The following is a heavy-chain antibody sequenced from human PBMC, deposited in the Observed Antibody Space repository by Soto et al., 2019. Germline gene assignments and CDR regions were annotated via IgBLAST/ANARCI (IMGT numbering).Heavy chain of an antibody. Sequence: SETLSLTCAVSGGSISTSNWWSWVRQPPGKGLEWIGEIFQSGGTNYNPSLKSRVTISIDKSKNQFSLRLRSVTAADTAVYYCAGNWFGDHSFDFLRLGTLVTVS. V-gene: IGHV4-4*02. CDR1: GGSISTSNW. CDR3: AGNWFGDHSFDF. CDR2: IFQSGGT. J-gene: IGHJ4*02. D-gene: IGHD3-10*01.